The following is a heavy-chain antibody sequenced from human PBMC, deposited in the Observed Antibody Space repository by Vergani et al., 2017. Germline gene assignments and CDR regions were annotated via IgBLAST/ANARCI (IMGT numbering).Heavy chain of an antibody. J-gene: IGHJ5*02. CDR1: GGSFSGYY. D-gene: IGHD6-13*01. V-gene: IGHV4-34*01. CDR2: INHSGST. Sequence: QVQLQQWGAGLLKPSETLSLTCAVYGGSFSGYYWSWIRQPPGKGLEWIGEINHSGSTNSNPSLKSRVTISVDTSKNQFSLRLSYVTAADTAVYYCARGTCGSSWYLQPGTCGGYNWFDPWGQGTLVTVSS. CDR3: ARGTCGSSWYLQPGTCGGYNWFDP.